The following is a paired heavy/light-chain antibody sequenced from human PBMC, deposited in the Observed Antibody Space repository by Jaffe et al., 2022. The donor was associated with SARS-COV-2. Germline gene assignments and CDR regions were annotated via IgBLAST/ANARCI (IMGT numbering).Heavy chain of an antibody. CDR2: IYHSGTT. CDR1: GGSISGSGYF. D-gene: IGHD3-22*01. V-gene: IGHV4-39*01. Sequence: QLQLQESGPGLVKPSETLSLTCTVSGGSISGSGYFWGWIRQPPGRGLEWLGIIYHSGTTYYNPSLQSRVSISVDTSTSQFSLKLRSVTAADTAVYYCAKYYDTNGYYRAFDYWGQGALVTVSS. J-gene: IGHJ4*02. CDR3: AKYYDTNGYYRAFDY.
Light chain of an antibody. V-gene: IGKV2-28*01. Sequence: DIVMTQSPLSLPVTPGEPASISCRSSQSLLDSNGYNYLDWYLQKPGQSPQLLIYLGFNRASGVPDRFSGSGSGTDFTLTISRVEAEDVGVYYCMQALQSPLTFGGGTKVEIK. J-gene: IGKJ4*01. CDR3: MQALQSPLT. CDR1: QSLLDSNGYNY. CDR2: LGF.